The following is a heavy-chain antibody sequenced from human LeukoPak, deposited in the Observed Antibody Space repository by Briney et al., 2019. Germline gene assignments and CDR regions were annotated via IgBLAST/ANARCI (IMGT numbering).Heavy chain of an antibody. Sequence: GGSLRLSCAASGFTFSSYWMSWVRQAPGKGLEWVANIKQDGSEKYYVDSVKGRFTISRDSAKNSLYLQMNSLRAEDTAVYYCARSGYSYGNYYYMDVWGKGTTVTVSS. J-gene: IGHJ6*03. CDR2: IKQDGSEK. CDR1: GFTFSSYW. D-gene: IGHD5-18*01. CDR3: ARSGYSYGNYYYMDV. V-gene: IGHV3-7*01.